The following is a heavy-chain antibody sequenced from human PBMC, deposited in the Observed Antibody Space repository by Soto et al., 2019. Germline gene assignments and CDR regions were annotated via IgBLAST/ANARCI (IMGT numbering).Heavy chain of an antibody. CDR3: AKVNPDYDFWSGWGHRGGITMDV. V-gene: IGHV1-46*01. Sequence: ASVKVSCKASGYTFTSYYMHWVRQAPGQGLEWMGIINPSGGSTSYAQKFQGRVTMTRDTSTSTVYMELSSLRAEDTAVYHCAKVNPDYDFWSGWGHRGGITMDVWGKGTTVTVSS. J-gene: IGHJ6*03. CDR1: GYTFTSYY. D-gene: IGHD3-3*01. CDR2: INPSGGST.